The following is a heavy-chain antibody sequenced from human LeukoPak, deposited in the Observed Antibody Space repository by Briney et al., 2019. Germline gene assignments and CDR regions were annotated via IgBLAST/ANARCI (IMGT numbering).Heavy chain of an antibody. D-gene: IGHD6-19*01. CDR3: ARGSGRSGWYLN. V-gene: IGHV4-59*01. J-gene: IGHJ4*02. CDR1: GGSISSYY. Sequence: SETLSLTCTVSGGSISSYYWSWIRQPPGKGLEWIGYIYYTGSTNYNPSLKSRVTISVDTSKNQFSLKLSSVTAADTAVYYCARGSGRSGWYLNWGQGTLVTVSS. CDR2: IYYTGST.